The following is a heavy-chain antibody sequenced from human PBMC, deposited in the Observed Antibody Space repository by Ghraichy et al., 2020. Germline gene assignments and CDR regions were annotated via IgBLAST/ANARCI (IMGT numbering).Heavy chain of an antibody. CDR3: ARDNFLEWPITENDYYYYYGMDV. J-gene: IGHJ6*02. V-gene: IGHV3-21*01. D-gene: IGHD3-3*01. CDR1: GFTFSSYS. Sequence: GESLNISCAASGFTFSSYSMNWVRQAPGKGLEWVSSISSSSSYIYYADSVKGRFTISRDNAKNSLYLQMNSLRAEDTAVYYCARDNFLEWPITENDYYYYYGMDVWGQGTTVTVSS. CDR2: ISSSSSYI.